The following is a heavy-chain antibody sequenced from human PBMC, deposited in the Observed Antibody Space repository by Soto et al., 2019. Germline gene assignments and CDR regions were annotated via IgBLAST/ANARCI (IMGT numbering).Heavy chain of an antibody. V-gene: IGHV3-33*01. Sequence: QVQLVESGGGVVQPGRSLRLSCAASGFTFSSYGMHWVRQAPGKGLEWVAVIWYDGSDKYYADSVKGRFTIARDNSKNTLYLQMNSLRAEDTAVYYCARATYGDQIEYWGQGTLVTVSS. CDR2: IWYDGSDK. CDR1: GFTFSSYG. J-gene: IGHJ4*02. CDR3: ARATYGDQIEY. D-gene: IGHD4-17*01.